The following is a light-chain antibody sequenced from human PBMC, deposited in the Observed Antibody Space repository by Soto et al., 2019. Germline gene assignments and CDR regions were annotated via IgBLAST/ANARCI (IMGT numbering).Light chain of an antibody. CDR2: DVS. Sequence: QSALTQPASVSGSPGQSITISCTGTSSDIGGYNYVSWYQQHPGRAPKLMTYDVSYRPSGVSNRFSGSKSGNTASLTISGLQAEDEADYSCSSFTTSTTWVFGGGTKLTV. CDR3: SSFTTSTTWV. J-gene: IGLJ3*02. V-gene: IGLV2-14*01. CDR1: SSDIGGYNY.